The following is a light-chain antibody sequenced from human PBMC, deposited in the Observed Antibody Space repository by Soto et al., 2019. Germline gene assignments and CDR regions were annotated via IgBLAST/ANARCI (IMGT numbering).Light chain of an antibody. Sequence: EVVLTQSPVTLSLSPGERATLSCRASQSFRGLLAWYQQKPGQAPRLLIYDAYNRATGIPPRFSGSGSGKDFTLSISSLQPSDFGTYYCQQSFSHPRTVGHGTTA. V-gene: IGKV3-11*01. J-gene: IGKJ1*01. CDR1: QSFRGL. CDR3: QQSFSHPRT. CDR2: DAY.